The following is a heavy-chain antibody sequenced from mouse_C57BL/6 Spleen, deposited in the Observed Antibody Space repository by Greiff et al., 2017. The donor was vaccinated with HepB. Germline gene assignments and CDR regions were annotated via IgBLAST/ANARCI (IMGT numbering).Heavy chain of an antibody. CDR3: ARVRRLRGDAMDY. CDR2: IHPNSGST. CDR1: GYTFTSYW. Sequence: QVQLQQPGAELVKPGASVKLSCKASGYTFTSYWMHWVKQRPGQGLEWIGMIHPNSGSTNYNEKFKSKATLTVDKSSSTAYMQLSSLTSEDSAVYYCARVRRLRGDAMDYWGQGTSVTVSS. V-gene: IGHV1-64*01. D-gene: IGHD3-2*02. J-gene: IGHJ4*01.